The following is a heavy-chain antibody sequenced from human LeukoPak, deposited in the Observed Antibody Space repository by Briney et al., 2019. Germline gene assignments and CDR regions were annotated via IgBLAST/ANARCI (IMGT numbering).Heavy chain of an antibody. CDR2: INPNSSGT. V-gene: IGHV1-2*02. CDR3: AKDSQLGSDY. J-gene: IGHJ4*02. D-gene: IGHD2-2*01. Sequence: ASLKLSCKASGYTFTGYYMHWVRQAPGQGLEWMGWINPNSSGTNYAQKFQGRVTIARDTSNSTPYMELSRLRSDDTAVYYCAKDSQLGSDYWGQGTLVTVSS. CDR1: GYTFTGYY.